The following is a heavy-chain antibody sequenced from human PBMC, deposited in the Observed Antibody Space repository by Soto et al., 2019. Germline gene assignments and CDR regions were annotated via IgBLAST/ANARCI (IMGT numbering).Heavy chain of an antibody. CDR2: NSAYNGNT. D-gene: IGHD6-19*01. CDR1: GYTFTSYG. Sequence: ASVKVSCKASGYTFTSYGISWVRQAPGQGLEWIEWNSAYNGNTNYAQKLQGRVTMTTDTSTSAAYMELRSLRFDDTAVYYCARERVAVAPVEYWGQGTLVTVAS. V-gene: IGHV1-18*01. CDR3: ARERVAVAPVEY. J-gene: IGHJ4*02.